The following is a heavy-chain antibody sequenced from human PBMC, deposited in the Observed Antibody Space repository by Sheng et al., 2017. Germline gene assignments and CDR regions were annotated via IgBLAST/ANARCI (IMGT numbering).Heavy chain of an antibody. Sequence: EVQLVESGGGLVQPGGSLRLSCAASGFTFSSYAMSWVRQAPGKGLEWVSAISGSGGSTYYADSVKGRFTISRDNSKNTLYLQMNSLRAEDTAVYYCAKGSGVGATSFRYFDYWGQGTLVTVSS. J-gene: IGHJ4*02. CDR3: AKGSGVGATSFRYFDY. D-gene: IGHD1-26*01. CDR1: GFTFSSYA. V-gene: IGHV3-23*04. CDR2: ISGSGGST.